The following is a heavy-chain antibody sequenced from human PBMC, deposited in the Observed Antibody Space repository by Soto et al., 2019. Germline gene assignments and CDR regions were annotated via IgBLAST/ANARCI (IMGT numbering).Heavy chain of an antibody. J-gene: IGHJ6*02. CDR3: EREHYCSGGSCYSVGYYYGMEV. CDR1: VYSIIRFYY. D-gene: IGHD2-15*01. Sequence: PSETLSLTCSFSVYSIIRFYYWCCIRQPPGKCLECIVIIYHIFITYYNPSLKIRVTISVYTSKNQFSLKLSSVTASDTAVYYCEREHYCSGGSCYSVGYYYGMEVWGQGTTVTVSS. V-gene: IGHV4-38-2*02. CDR2: IYHIFIT.